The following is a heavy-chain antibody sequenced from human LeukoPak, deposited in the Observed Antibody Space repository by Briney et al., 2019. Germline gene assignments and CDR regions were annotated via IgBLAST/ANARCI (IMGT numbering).Heavy chain of an antibody. CDR2: ISSSSSYI. CDR1: GFTFSSYS. D-gene: IGHD2-2*01. Sequence: GGSLRLSCAASGFTFSSYSMNWVRQAPGKGLEWVSSISSSSSYIYYADSVKGRFTISRDNAKNSLYLQMNSLRAEDTAVYYCARASPRSTSCYAVWGQGTLVTVSS. J-gene: IGHJ4*02. CDR3: ARASPRSTSCYAV. V-gene: IGHV3-21*01.